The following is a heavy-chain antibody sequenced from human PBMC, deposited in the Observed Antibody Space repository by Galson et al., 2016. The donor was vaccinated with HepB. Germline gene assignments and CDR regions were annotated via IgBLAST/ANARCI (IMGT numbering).Heavy chain of an antibody. CDR3: ARSSGNPSHFDL. V-gene: IGHV3-11*01. CDR2: ISTSSNSM. J-gene: IGHJ4*02. D-gene: IGHD3-10*01. Sequence: SLRLSCAASGFIFSDYHMNWIRQAPGKGLEWISYISTSSNSMLYADSVRSRFSISRDNAKKSLYLQMSKLRAEDTAVYYCARSSGNPSHFDLWGRGTLVTVSS. CDR1: GFIFSDYH.